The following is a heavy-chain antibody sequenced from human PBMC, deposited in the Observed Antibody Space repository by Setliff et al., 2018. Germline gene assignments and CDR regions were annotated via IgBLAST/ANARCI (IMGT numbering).Heavy chain of an antibody. D-gene: IGHD2-21*01. Sequence: GGSLRLSCAASGFSISDHYMDWVRQAPGKGLEWVGRTKNKANAGYMEYAASVKDRFIISRDDSKNSLYLQMYSLKSDDTAVYYCVRAVVIRGQGTLVTVSS. J-gene: IGHJ4*02. CDR1: GFSISDHY. CDR2: TKNKANAGYM. V-gene: IGHV3-72*01. CDR3: VRAVVI.